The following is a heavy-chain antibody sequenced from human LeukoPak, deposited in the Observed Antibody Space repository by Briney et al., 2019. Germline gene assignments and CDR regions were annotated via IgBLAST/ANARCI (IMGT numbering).Heavy chain of an antibody. V-gene: IGHV4-61*01. CDR1: GGSISRSSYY. J-gene: IGHJ3*02. CDR2: ISYIGST. Sequence: PSETLSLTCTVSGGSISRSSYYWGWIRQPPGKGLEWIGYISYIGSTNYNPSLKSRVTISIGTSKNQFSLKLSSVTAADTAVYSCARDVVTVTKGFDIWGQGTMVPVSS. CDR3: ARDVVTVTKGFDI. D-gene: IGHD4-17*01.